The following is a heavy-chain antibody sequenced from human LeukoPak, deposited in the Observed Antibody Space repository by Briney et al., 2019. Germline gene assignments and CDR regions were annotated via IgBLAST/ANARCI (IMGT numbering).Heavy chain of an antibody. Sequence: GGSLRLSCAASGFTVSSNYMSWVRQAPGKGLEWVSVIYSGGSTYYADSVKGRFTISRDNSKNTLYLQMNSLRAEDTAVCYCASSGSSGPQTAQGSFDYWGQGTLVTVSS. CDR1: GFTVSSNY. CDR3: ASSGSSGPQTAQGSFDY. J-gene: IGHJ4*02. V-gene: IGHV3-53*01. D-gene: IGHD6-19*01. CDR2: IYSGGST.